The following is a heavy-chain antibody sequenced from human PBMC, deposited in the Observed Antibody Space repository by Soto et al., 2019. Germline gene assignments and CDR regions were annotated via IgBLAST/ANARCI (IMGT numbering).Heavy chain of an antibody. Sequence: SEALSVTCTVSGGSISSSSYYWGWIRQPPGKGLEWIGSIYYSGSTYYNPSLKSRVTISVDTSKNQFSLKLSSVTAADTAVYYCARRYGYSFDYWGQGTLVTV. J-gene: IGHJ4*02. CDR3: ARRYGYSFDY. CDR1: GGSISSSSYY. CDR2: IYYSGST. D-gene: IGHD1-1*01. V-gene: IGHV4-39*01.